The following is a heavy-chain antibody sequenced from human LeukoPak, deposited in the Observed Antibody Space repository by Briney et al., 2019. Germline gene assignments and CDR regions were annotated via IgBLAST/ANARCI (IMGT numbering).Heavy chain of an antibody. CDR1: GSSISSYY. D-gene: IGHD6-6*01. CDR2: IYYSGST. Sequence: PSETLSLTCTVSGSSISSYYWSWIRQPPGKGLEWIGYIYYSGSTNYNPSLKSRVTISVDTSKNQFSLKLSSVTAADTAVYYCARGSSLGWFDPWGQGTLVTVSS. CDR3: ARGSSLGWFDP. J-gene: IGHJ5*02. V-gene: IGHV4-59*01.